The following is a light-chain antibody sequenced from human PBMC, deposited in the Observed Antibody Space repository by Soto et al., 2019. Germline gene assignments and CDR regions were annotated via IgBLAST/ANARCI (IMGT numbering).Light chain of an antibody. CDR3: SSYTSSSTVV. CDR2: DGI. CDR1: SSDVGGYNY. Sequence: QSALTQPASVSGSPGQSITISCTGTSSDVGGYNYVSWYQQHPGQAPKLMIYDGINRPSGVSNRVSGSKSGNTASLTISGLQAEDEADYCCSSYTSSSTVVFAGGTKLTVL. V-gene: IGLV2-14*01. J-gene: IGLJ2*01.